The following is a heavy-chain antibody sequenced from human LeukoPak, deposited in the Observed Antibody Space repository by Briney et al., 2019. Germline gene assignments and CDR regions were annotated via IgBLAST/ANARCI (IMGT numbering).Heavy chain of an antibody. CDR3: ARSNTMTSNYYYGMDV. CDR2: IWYDGSKT. CDR1: GFTFRSHG. Sequence: RSLRLSCAASGFTFRSHGMQWVRQAPGKGLEWVAVIWYDGSKTYYADSVKGRFTISRDNSKNTLDLQMSSLRAEDTAVYYCARSNTMTSNYYYGMDVWGQGTTVTVSS. D-gene: IGHD4-11*01. J-gene: IGHJ6*02. V-gene: IGHV3-33*01.